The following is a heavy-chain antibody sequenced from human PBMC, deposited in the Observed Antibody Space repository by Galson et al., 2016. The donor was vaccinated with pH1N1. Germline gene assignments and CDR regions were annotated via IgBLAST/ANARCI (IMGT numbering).Heavy chain of an antibody. Sequence: SLRLSCAASGFTLSSHWIHWVRQAPGKGLVWVSRINGDGSSTSYADFVKGRFTISRDNAKSTVYLQMNSLRAEDTALYYCARGLLSKRSVGADCWGQGTLVTVS. CDR2: INGDGSST. CDR3: ARGLLSKRSVGADC. J-gene: IGHJ4*02. V-gene: IGHV3-74*01. CDR1: GFTLSSHW. D-gene: IGHD3-10*01.